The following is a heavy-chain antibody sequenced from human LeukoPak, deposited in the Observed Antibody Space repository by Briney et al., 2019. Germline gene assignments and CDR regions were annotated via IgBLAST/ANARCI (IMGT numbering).Heavy chain of an antibody. CDR2: ICYDGSNK. CDR1: GFTFSSYG. J-gene: IGHJ4*02. V-gene: IGHV3-33*01. D-gene: IGHD2-21*02. Sequence: GGSLRLSCAASGFTFSSYGMHWVPQAPGKGLGWVAVICYDGSNKYYADSSKGRFTISRDNSKNTLYLQMNRLRTEDTAVYYCARDGMSYCRGDCPVDYWGQGTLVTVSS. CDR3: ARDGMSYCRGDCPVDY.